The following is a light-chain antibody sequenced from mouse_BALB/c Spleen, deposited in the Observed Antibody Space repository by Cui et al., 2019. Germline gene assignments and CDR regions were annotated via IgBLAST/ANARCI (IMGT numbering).Light chain of an antibody. CDR2: AAT. V-gene: IGKV12-46*01. Sequence: DIQMTQSPASLSVSVGETVTITCRASENIYSNLAWYQQKQGKSPQLLVYAATNLADGVPSRFSGSGSGTQYSLKINSLQSEDFGSYYCQHFWGTPFTFGPGTKLEIK. CDR1: ENIYSN. J-gene: IGKJ4*01. CDR3: QHFWGTPFT.